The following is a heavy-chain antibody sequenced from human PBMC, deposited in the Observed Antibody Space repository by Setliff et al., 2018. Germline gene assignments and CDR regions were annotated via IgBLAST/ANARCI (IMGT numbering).Heavy chain of an antibody. CDR3: ARVTYCGGDCYSFDY. CDR2: INPNSGVT. D-gene: IGHD2-21*01. Sequence: ASVKVSCKASGYTFTCYYMHWIRQAPGQGLEWVGWINPNSGVTNYAEKLRGRVTMTTDTSTSTAYVELRSLRSDDTAVYFCARVTYCGGDCYSFDYWGQGTLVTVSS. V-gene: IGHV1-2*02. CDR1: GYTFTCYY. J-gene: IGHJ4*02.